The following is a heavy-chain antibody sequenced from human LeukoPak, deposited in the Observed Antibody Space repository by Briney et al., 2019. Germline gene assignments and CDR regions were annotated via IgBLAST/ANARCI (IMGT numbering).Heavy chain of an antibody. D-gene: IGHD1-26*01. CDR3: ARGSGNSGYFDY. Sequence: PSETLSLTCTASGGSISSYYWNWIRQPPGKGLEWIGYISYSGSTNYNPSLKSRVTISVDKSKNQFSLKLSSVTAADTAVYYCARGSGNSGYFDYWGQGTLVTVSS. J-gene: IGHJ4*02. CDR2: ISYSGST. V-gene: IGHV4-59*01. CDR1: GGSISSYY.